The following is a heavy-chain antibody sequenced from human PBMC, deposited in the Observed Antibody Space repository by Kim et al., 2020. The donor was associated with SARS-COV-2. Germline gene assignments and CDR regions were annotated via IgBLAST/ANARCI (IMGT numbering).Heavy chain of an antibody. J-gene: IGHJ4*02. CDR2: SRT. Sequence: SRTTYAESVKGRFTVSRDNAKNTLYLQMNNLRAEDTAMYYCASRIYTSFDSWGQGTLVTVSS. V-gene: IGHV3-74*01. CDR3: ASRIYTSFDS.